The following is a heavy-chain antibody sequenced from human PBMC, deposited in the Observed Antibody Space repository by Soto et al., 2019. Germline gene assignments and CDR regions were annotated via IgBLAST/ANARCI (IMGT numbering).Heavy chain of an antibody. D-gene: IGHD6-13*01. J-gene: IGHJ6*02. CDR2: INHSGST. Sequence: SETLSLTCAVYGGSFSGYYWSWIRQPPGKGLEWIGEINHSGSTNYNPSLKSRVTISVDTSKNQFSLKLSSVTAADTAVYYCASIAAAGLTYYYYYYGMDVWGQGTTVTVSS. CDR1: GGSFSGYY. CDR3: ASIAAAGLTYYYYYYGMDV. V-gene: IGHV4-34*01.